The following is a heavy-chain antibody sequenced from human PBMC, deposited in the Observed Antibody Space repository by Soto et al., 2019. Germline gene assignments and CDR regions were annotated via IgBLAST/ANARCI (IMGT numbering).Heavy chain of an antibody. CDR3: ALSLGVTTPSSEDY. CDR1: GFPLSSYW. J-gene: IGHJ4*02. Sequence: GGSLRLSCAASGFPLSSYWIHWVRQAPGKGLVWVSRIKSDGSDTMYAASVKGRFTISRDNANNMVYLQMSSLRADDTALYYCALSLGVTTPSSEDYWGQGTPVTVSS. D-gene: IGHD4-17*01. CDR2: IKSDGSDT. V-gene: IGHV3-74*03.